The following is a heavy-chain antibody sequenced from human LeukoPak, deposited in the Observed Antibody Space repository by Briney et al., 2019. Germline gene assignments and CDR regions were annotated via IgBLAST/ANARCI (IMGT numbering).Heavy chain of an antibody. D-gene: IGHD1-7*01. J-gene: IGHJ6*03. V-gene: IGHV4-4*07. CDR2: IYTSGST. Sequence: SETLSLTCTVSGGSISSYYWSWIRQPAGKGLVWIGRIYTSGSTNYNPSLKSRVTMSVDTSKNQFSLKLSSVTAADTAVYYCARDRAGTTFYYYYYMDVWGKGTTVTVSS. CDR1: GGSISSYY. CDR3: ARDRAGTTFYYYYYMDV.